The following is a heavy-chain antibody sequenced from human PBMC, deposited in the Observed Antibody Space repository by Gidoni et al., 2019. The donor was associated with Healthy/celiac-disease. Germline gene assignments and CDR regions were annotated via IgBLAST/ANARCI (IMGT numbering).Heavy chain of an antibody. CDR2: ISYDGSNK. V-gene: IGHV3-30-3*01. CDR3: ARESSSLEYYYYGMDV. CDR1: VFTFSSYA. Sequence: QVQLVESGGGVVQPGRSLRLSCAASVFTFSSYAVHWVRQAPGKGLGWVAVISYDGSNKYYADSVKGRFTISRDNSKNTLYLQMNSLGAEDTAVYYCARESSSLEYYYYGMDVWGQGTTVTVSS. D-gene: IGHD6-13*01. J-gene: IGHJ6*02.